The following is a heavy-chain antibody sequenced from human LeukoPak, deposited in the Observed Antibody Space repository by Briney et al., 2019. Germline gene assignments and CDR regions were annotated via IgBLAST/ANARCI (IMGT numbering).Heavy chain of an antibody. D-gene: IGHD1-26*01. V-gene: IGHV4-4*07. CDR1: GGSISSYY. Sequence: PSETLSLTCTVSGGSISSYYWSWIRQPAGKGLEWIGRIYTSGSTNYNPSLKSRVTMSVDTSKNQFSLKLSSVTAADTAVYYCAREDFGVGAIDAFDIWGQGTMVTVSS. CDR2: IYTSGST. CDR3: AREDFGVGAIDAFDI. J-gene: IGHJ3*02.